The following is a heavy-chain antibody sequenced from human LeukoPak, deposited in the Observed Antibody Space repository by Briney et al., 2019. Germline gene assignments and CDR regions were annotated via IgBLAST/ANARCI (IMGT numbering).Heavy chain of an antibody. CDR3: ARGEGIYYDSSGPFDY. CDR2: IYYSGST. D-gene: IGHD3-22*01. Sequence: SETLSLTCTVSGGSISSSSYYWGWIRQPPGKGLEWIGSIYYSGSTYYNPSLKSRVTISVDTSKNQFSLKLSSVTAADTAVYYCARGEGIYYDSSGPFDYWGQGTLVTVSS. J-gene: IGHJ4*02. V-gene: IGHV4-39*07. CDR1: GGSISSSSYY.